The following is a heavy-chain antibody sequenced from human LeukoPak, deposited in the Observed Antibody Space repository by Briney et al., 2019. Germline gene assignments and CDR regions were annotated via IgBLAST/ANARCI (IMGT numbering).Heavy chain of an antibody. Sequence: GRSLRLSCAASGFTLRSHGMHWVRQAPGKGLEWVAVIWYDGSNKYYADPVKGRFTISRDNSKNTLYLQMNSLRAEDTAVYYCARELSAFDIWGQGTMVTVSS. CDR2: IWYDGSNK. V-gene: IGHV3-33*01. J-gene: IGHJ3*02. CDR1: GFTLRSHG. CDR3: ARELSAFDI.